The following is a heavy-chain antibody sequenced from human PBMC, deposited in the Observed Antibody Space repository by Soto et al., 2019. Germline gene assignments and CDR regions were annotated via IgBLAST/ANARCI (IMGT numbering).Heavy chain of an antibody. Sequence: PGGSLRLSCAASGFTFIYYTMNWVRQAPGKGLEWVSPIISSDYIYYADSVKGRFTISRDNAKNSVYLQMDSLRAEDTAVYYCARDRESLSYWGQGTLVTVSS. J-gene: IGHJ1*01. V-gene: IGHV3-21*01. CDR3: ARDRESLSY. CDR2: IISSDYI. CDR1: GFTFIYYT.